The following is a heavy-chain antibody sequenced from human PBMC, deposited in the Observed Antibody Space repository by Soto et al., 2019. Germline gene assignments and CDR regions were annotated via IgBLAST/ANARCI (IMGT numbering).Heavy chain of an antibody. CDR1: GGSISSYY. CDR2: IYTSGST. J-gene: IGHJ5*02. Sequence: SETLSLTCTVSGGSISSYYWSWIRQPAGKGLEWIGRIYTSGSTNYNPSLKSRVTMSVDTSKNQFSLKLSSVTAADTAVYYCARDLGYCSGGSCYPNWFDPWGQGTLVTVSS. CDR3: ARDLGYCSGGSCYPNWFDP. D-gene: IGHD2-15*01. V-gene: IGHV4-4*07.